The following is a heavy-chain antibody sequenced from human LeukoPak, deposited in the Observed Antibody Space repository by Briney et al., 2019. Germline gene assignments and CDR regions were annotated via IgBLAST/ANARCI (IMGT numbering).Heavy chain of an antibody. D-gene: IGHD5-18*01. V-gene: IGHV4-34*01. J-gene: IGHJ4*02. CDR1: GGSFSGYY. CDR2: INHSGST. Sequence: PETLSLTCAVYGGSFSGYYWSWIRQPPGKGLEWIGEINHSGSTNYNPSLKSRVTISVDTSKSQFSLKLSSVTAADTAVYYCARGRYSYGYDYWGQGTLVTVSS. CDR3: ARGRYSYGYDY.